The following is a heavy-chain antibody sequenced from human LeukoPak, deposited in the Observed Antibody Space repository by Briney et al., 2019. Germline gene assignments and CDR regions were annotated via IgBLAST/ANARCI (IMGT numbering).Heavy chain of an antibody. V-gene: IGHV1-69*05. CDR1: GGTFSSYA. J-gene: IGHJ4*02. Sequence: SVKVSCKASGGTFSSYAISWVRQAPGQGLEWMGRIIPIFGTANYAQKFQGRVTITTDESTSTAYMELSSLRSEDTAVYYCARSPNSITIFGVDLYATPYYFDYWGQGTLVTASS. D-gene: IGHD3-3*01. CDR2: IIPIFGTA. CDR3: ARSPNSITIFGVDLYATPYYFDY.